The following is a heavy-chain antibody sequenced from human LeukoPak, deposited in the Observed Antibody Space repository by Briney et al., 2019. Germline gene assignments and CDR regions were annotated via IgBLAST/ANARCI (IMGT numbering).Heavy chain of an antibody. CDR1: GFTFSSYS. J-gene: IGHJ4*02. Sequence: GGSLRLSCAASGFTFSSYSMNWVRQAPGKGLECVSSISSSSSYIYYADSLKGRFNISRDQDTNSLYLKMNSLRAEDTDVYYCARDRGSSWLFDYWGQGTLVTVSS. CDR3: ARDRGSSWLFDY. D-gene: IGHD6-13*01. CDR2: ISSSSSYI. V-gene: IGHV3-21*01.